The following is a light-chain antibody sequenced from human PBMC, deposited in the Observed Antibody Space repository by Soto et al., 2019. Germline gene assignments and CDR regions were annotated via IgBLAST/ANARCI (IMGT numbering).Light chain of an antibody. CDR3: SSYAGSDHPGV. CDR1: SSDVGGYNY. CDR2: EVN. V-gene: IGLV2-8*01. J-gene: IGLJ1*01. Sequence: QSVLTQPPSASGSPGQSVTISCTGTSSDVGGYNYVSWYQQRPGEAPKLMIYEVNKRPSGVPDRFSGSKSGNTASLTVSGLQADDEADYYSSSYAGSDHPGVFGTGTKVTVL.